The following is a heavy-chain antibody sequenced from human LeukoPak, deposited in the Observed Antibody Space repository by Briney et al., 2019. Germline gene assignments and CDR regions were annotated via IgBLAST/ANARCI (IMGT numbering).Heavy chain of an antibody. CDR2: IRHDGTNK. Sequence: GGSLRSSCAASGFTFSTYGMHWVRAAPGKGLGWVAFIRHDGTNKYYADPVKGRFTISRDNTKNTQYLQMKSLRAEDTAVYYSPRSYSSTAQYYYYYYMDVWGKGTTVTVSS. V-gene: IGHV3-30*02. CDR1: GFTFSTYG. CDR3: PRSYSSTAQYYYYYYMDV. J-gene: IGHJ6*03. D-gene: IGHD6-13*01.